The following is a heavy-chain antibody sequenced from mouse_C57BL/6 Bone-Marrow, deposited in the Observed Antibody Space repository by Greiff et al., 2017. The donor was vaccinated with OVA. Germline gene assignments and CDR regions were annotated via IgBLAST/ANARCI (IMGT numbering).Heavy chain of an antibody. V-gene: IGHV2-2*01. CDR3: ASYDYPWFAY. CDR2: IWSGGST. J-gene: IGHJ3*01. CDR1: GFSLTSYG. Sequence: VMLVESGPGLVQPSQSLSITCTVSGFSLTSYGVHWVRQSPGKGLEWLGVIWSGGSTDYNAAFISRLSISKDNSKSQFFFKMNRLQADDTAIYYFASYDYPWFAYWGQGTLVTVSA. D-gene: IGHD2-4*01.